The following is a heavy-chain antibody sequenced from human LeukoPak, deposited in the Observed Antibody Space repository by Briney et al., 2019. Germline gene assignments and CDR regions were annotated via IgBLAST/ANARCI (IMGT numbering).Heavy chain of an antibody. CDR2: INSDGRST. V-gene: IGHV3-74*01. D-gene: IGHD1-1*01. J-gene: IGHJ6*03. Sequence: GGSLRLSCVASGFTFSRYWMHWVRQPPGKELVWVSRINSDGRSTNYADSVKGRFTISRDNSKNTLYLQMNSLRAEDTAVYYCARDLPGAYYYYMDVWGKGTTVTISS. CDR1: GFTFSRYW. CDR3: ARDLPGAYYYYMDV.